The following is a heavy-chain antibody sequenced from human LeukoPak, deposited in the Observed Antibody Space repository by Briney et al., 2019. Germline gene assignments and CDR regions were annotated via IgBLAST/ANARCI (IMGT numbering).Heavy chain of an antibody. CDR1: GGTFSSYA. D-gene: IGHD2-2*01. CDR3: ARDAVVVPAAHDAFDI. CDR2: ISAHNGNT. J-gene: IGHJ3*02. V-gene: IGHV1-18*01. Sequence: ASVKVSCKASGGTFSSYAISWVRQAPGQGLEWMGWISAHNGNTNYAQKLQGRVTMTTDTSTSTAYMELRSLRSDDTAVYYCARDAVVVPAAHDAFDIWGQGTMVTVSS.